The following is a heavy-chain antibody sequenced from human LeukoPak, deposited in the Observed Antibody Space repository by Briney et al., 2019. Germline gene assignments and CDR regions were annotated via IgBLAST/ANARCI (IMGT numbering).Heavy chain of an antibody. Sequence: PGGSLRLSCAASALTFRGFIVHWVRQAPGKGLEWVSSVTFHGEIPYYTGSVMGRFTISRDNARNTVSLQMSSLSAEDTAIYYCARRGDQGYMDVWGKGATVIVSS. CDR2: VTFHGEIP. D-gene: IGHD7-27*01. CDR3: ARRGDQGYMDV. V-gene: IGHV3-23*01. J-gene: IGHJ6*03. CDR1: ALTFRGFI.